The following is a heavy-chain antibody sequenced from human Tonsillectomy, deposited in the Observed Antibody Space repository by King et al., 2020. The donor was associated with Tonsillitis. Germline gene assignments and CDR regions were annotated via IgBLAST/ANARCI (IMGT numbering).Heavy chain of an antibody. CDR1: GFTFSSYA. Sequence: VQLVESGGGVVQPGRSLRLSCAASGFTFSSYAMHWVRQAPGKGLEWVEVISYDGSNKYYADSVKGRFTISRDNSKNTLYLQMNSLRAEDTAVYYCARDRTLGYCSGGSCYYYWGQGTLVTVSS. D-gene: IGHD2-15*01. CDR2: ISYDGSNK. CDR3: ARDRTLGYCSGGSCYYY. V-gene: IGHV3-30*04. J-gene: IGHJ4*02.